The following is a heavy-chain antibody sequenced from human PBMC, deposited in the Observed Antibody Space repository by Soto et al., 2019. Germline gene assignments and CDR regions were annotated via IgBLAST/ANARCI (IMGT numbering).Heavy chain of an antibody. V-gene: IGHV1-18*01. Sequence: ASVKVSCKASGYTLTGDGISWVRQAPGQGLEWMGWVSAYNGNTNYAQKLQGRVTMTKDTSTDTAYMELSSLRSEDTAVYYCATPYYYDSSGYYALNFDYWGQGTLVTVSS. CDR1: GYTLTGDG. CDR2: VSAYNGNT. D-gene: IGHD3-22*01. CDR3: ATPYYYDSSGYYALNFDY. J-gene: IGHJ4*02.